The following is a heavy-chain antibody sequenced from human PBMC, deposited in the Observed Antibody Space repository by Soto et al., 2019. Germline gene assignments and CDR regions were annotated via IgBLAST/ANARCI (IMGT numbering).Heavy chain of an antibody. D-gene: IGHD1-26*01. CDR1: GGSFNDYY. Sequence: SETLSLTCAVYGGSFNDYYWSWIRQSPERGLEWIGEIDHYGSTNFNPSLKARVTVLVDTSKKQFSLKLTSVTAADTALYYCARRGGGTYPFYFDYWGQGALVT. V-gene: IGHV4-34*01. CDR2: IDHYGST. J-gene: IGHJ4*02. CDR3: ARRGGGTYPFYFDY.